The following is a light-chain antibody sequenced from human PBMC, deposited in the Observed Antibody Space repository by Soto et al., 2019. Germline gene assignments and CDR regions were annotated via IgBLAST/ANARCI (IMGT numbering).Light chain of an antibody. CDR2: DDA. CDR3: QVWDTSSLGV. J-gene: IGLJ3*02. Sequence: SYELTQPPSVSVAPGQTARITCGGRNIGKKGVNWYQQRPGQVPLLVVYDDADRPSGIPERISGSTSGHLATLTISGVEAGDEADYYCQVWDTSSLGVFGGGTKLTGL. CDR1: NIGKKG. V-gene: IGLV3-21*02.